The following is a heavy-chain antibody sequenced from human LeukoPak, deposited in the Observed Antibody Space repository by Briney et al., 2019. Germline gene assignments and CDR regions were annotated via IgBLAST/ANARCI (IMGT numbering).Heavy chain of an antibody. V-gene: IGHV4-59*01. J-gene: IGHJ4*02. CDR3: ARDGYSGSDAL. D-gene: IGHD5-12*01. CDR1: GGSISTYY. CDR2: IYHSGST. Sequence: PWETLSLTCTVSGGSISTYYWSWIRQPPGKGLEWIGYIYHSGSTNYNPSLKSRVTISVDTSQNQFYLKLSSVTAADTAVYYCARDGYSGSDALWGQGTLVTVSS.